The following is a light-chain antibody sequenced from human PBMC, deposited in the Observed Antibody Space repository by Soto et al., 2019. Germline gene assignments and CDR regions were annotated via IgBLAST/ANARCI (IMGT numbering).Light chain of an antibody. Sequence: QSALTQPASVSGSPGQSITLSCTGTSSDVGSYNYVSWYQQHPGKAPKLMICEVTDRPSGVSNRFSGSKSGNTASLTISGLQAEDEADYYCSSYSSSRTWVFGGGTKLTVL. J-gene: IGLJ3*02. V-gene: IGLV2-14*01. CDR2: EVT. CDR3: SSYSSSRTWV. CDR1: SSDVGSYNY.